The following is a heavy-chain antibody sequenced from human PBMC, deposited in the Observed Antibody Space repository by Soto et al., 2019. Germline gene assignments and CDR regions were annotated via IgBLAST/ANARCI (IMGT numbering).Heavy chain of an antibody. CDR2: IDWDGDR. V-gene: IGHV2-70*13. CDR3: ARSQGGMLYNSYFDY. D-gene: IGHD2-8*01. CDR1: GFTLDTRGLS. Sequence: PTLVNPTQTLTLTCSFSGFTLDTRGLSVSWIRQSPGRPLEWLAVIDWDGDRFYSESLKTRLSISKDTSKNQLVLTMTNMDPADSATYFCARSQGGMLYNSYFDYWGQGTLVTVSS. J-gene: IGHJ4*02.